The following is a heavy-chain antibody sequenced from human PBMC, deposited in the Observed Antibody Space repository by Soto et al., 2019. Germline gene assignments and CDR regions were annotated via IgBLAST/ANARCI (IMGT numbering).Heavy chain of an antibody. CDR3: ARELGATEYYYYGMDV. CDR2: INPSGGST. J-gene: IGHJ6*02. D-gene: IGHD1-26*01. CDR1: GYTFTSYY. V-gene: IGHV1-46*01. Sequence: VKVSCKASGYTFTSYYMHWVRQAPGQGLEWMGIINPSGGSTSYAQKFQGRVTMTRDTSTSTVYMELSSLRSEDTAVYYCARELGATEYYYYGMDVWGQGTTVTVSS.